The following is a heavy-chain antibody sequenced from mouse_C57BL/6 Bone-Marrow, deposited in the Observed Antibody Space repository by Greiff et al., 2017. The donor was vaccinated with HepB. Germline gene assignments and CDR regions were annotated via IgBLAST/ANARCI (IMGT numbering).Heavy chain of an antibody. CDR1: GYTFTSYG. D-gene: IGHD2-1*01. J-gene: IGHJ2*01. CDR2: IYPRSGNT. Sequence: QVHVKQSGAELARPGASVKLSCKASGYTFTSYGISWVKQRTGQGLEWIGEIYPRSGNTYYNEKFKGKATLTADKSSSTAYMELRSLTSEDSAVYFCARGHYGNLFDYWGQGTTLTVSS. V-gene: IGHV1-81*01. CDR3: ARGHYGNLFDY.